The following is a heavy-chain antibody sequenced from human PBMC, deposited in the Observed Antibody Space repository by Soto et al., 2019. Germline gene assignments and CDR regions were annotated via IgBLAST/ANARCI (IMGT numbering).Heavy chain of an antibody. CDR3: ARSDSSGYPFDY. CDR2: INPNSGGT. Sequence: ASVKVSCKASGYTFTAYYMHWVRQAPGQGLEWMGWINPNSGGTNYAQKFQGWVTMTRDTSISTVYMELSRLRSDDAAVYYCARSDSSGYPFDYWGQGTLVTVSS. V-gene: IGHV1-2*04. J-gene: IGHJ4*02. CDR1: GYTFTAYY. D-gene: IGHD3-22*01.